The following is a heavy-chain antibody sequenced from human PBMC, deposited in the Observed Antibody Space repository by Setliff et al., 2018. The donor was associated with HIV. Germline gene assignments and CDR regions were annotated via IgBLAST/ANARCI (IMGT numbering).Heavy chain of an antibody. D-gene: IGHD2-2*01. Sequence: GSLRLSCAASGFTFSTYAMSWVRQAPGKGLEWVSGISGSGGSTYYADSVKGRFTISRDNSKNTLYLQMNSLRAEDTAVYYCAKSGYCGSSTCRNYFYYMDVWGKGTTVTVSS. V-gene: IGHV3-23*01. CDR3: AKSGYCGSSTCRNYFYYMDV. CDR1: GFTFSTYA. CDR2: ISGSGGST. J-gene: IGHJ6*03.